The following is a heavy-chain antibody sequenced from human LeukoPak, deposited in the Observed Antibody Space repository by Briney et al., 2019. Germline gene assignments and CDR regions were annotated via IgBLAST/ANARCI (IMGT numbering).Heavy chain of an antibody. CDR3: ALGGSYCSGGTCYPPEAY. CDR2: IVPSDSDT. J-gene: IGHJ4*02. D-gene: IGHD2-15*01. CDR1: GYSFSSYW. Sequence: GESLKISCNGSGYSFSSYWISWVRQMPGKGLEWMGTIVPSDSDTNYSPSFQGHVTISADKSISPAYLQWSSLKASDTNMYYCALGGSYCSGGTCYPPEAYWGQGTLVTVSS. V-gene: IGHV5-10-1*01.